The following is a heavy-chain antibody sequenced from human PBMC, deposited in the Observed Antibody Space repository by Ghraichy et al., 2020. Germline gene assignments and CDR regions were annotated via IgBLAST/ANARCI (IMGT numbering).Heavy chain of an antibody. V-gene: IGHV3-23*01. CDR2: INNTGGNS. D-gene: IGHD6-19*01. J-gene: IGHJ3*02. CDR1: GFSFSRYG. CDR3: AKDYSSGWYDAFDI. Sequence: GESLNISCAASGFSFSRYGMSWVRQAPGKGLEWVSAINNTGGNSNYADSVKGRFTISRDNTKSTLYLQINSLRAEDTAVYYCAKDYSSGWYDAFDIWGQGIMVTISS.